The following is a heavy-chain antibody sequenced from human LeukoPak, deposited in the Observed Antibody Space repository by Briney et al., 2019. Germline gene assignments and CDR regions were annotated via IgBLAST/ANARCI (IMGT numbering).Heavy chain of an antibody. D-gene: IGHD3-9*01. CDR3: TAYTLPGDYYSYRMDV. CDR2: IYSGGTT. CDR1: GFTVSAKY. V-gene: IGHV3-53*04. Sequence: GSLRLSCAASGFTVSAKYMSWVRQAPGEGLEWISLIYSGGTTYYADSVKGRFTISRHNSENPLYLQMNILTAEDTAVYYCTAYTLPGDYYSYRMDVWGQGPTVPVSS. J-gene: IGHJ6*02.